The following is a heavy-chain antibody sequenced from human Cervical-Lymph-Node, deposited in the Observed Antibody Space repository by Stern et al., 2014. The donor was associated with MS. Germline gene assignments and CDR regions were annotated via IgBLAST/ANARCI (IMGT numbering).Heavy chain of an antibody. V-gene: IGHV6-1*01. CDR2: TYHRSRWYY. CDR3: ARDVSSSPDAFDI. CDR1: GDSVSSNSAT. Sequence: QLVQSGPGLVKPSQTLSLTCAISGDSVSSNSATWSWIRQSPSRGLEWLGRTYHRSRWYYDYAISVKRRVTISPDTSKNQFSLRLNSVTPEDTAVYYCARDVSSSPDAFDIWGQGTMVIVSS. D-gene: IGHD6-6*01. J-gene: IGHJ3*02.